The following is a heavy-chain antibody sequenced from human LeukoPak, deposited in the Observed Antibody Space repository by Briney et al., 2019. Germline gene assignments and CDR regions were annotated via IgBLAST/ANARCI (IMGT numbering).Heavy chain of an antibody. CDR2: ISANGVDT. J-gene: IGHJ5*02. V-gene: IGHV3-23*01. D-gene: IGHD2-8*02. CDR1: GFTFSNHA. Sequence: GGSQRLSCVASGFTFSNHAMTWVRQAPGKGLEWVSAISANGVDTFYAPSVKGRFTISRDNSKNTLYLQINSLRAEETAIYYCAKDVWWSVSWGQGTLVTVSS. CDR3: AKDVWWSVS.